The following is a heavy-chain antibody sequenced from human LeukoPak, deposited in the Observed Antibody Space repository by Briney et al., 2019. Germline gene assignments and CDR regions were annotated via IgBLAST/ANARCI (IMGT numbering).Heavy chain of an antibody. CDR3: AKGIESSGSYYTGFDY. Sequence: GGSLRLSCAASGFTFSSYAMSWVRPAPRKGLEWVSGISGSGGSTYYADSVEGRFTISRDNSKTTLYLQMNSLRAEDTAVYYCAKGIESSGSYYTGFDYWGQGALVTVSS. V-gene: IGHV3-23*01. CDR2: ISGSGGST. CDR1: GFTFSSYA. D-gene: IGHD1-26*01. J-gene: IGHJ4*02.